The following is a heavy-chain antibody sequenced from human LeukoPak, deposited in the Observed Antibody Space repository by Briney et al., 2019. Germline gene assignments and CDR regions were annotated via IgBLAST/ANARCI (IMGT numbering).Heavy chain of an antibody. CDR1: GGSFSGYY. J-gene: IGHJ4*02. CDR2: INHSGST. CDR3: ARGKIAALDY. Sequence: SETLSLTCAVYGGSFSGYYWSWIRQPPGKGLEWIGEINHSGSTNYNPSLKSRVTISVDTSKNQFSLKLSSVTAADTAVYYCARGKIAALDYWGQGTLVTVSS. V-gene: IGHV4-34*01. D-gene: IGHD6-6*01.